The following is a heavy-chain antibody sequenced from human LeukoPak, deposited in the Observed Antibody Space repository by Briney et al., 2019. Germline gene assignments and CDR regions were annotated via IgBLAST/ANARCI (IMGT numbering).Heavy chain of an antibody. CDR3: ARVVLESGSYLDY. CDR1: GGSISSGDYY. J-gene: IGHJ4*02. V-gene: IGHV4-30-4*02. Sequence: SETLSLTCTVSGGSISSGDYYWSWIRQPPGKGLEWIGYIYYSGSTYYNPSLKSRVTISVDTSKNQLSLRLTSVTAADTAVYYCARVVLESGSYLDYWGQGTLVTVSS. D-gene: IGHD1-26*01. CDR2: IYYSGST.